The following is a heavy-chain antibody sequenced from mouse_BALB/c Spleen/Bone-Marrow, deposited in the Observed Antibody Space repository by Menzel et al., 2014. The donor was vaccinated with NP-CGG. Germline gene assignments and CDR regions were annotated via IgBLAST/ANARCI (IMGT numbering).Heavy chain of an antibody. D-gene: IGHD3-1*01. J-gene: IGHJ4*01. Sequence: QVHVKQSGAELVRPGTSVKVSCKASGYAFTNYLIEWVKQRPGQGLEWIGVINPGSGGTNYNEKFKGKATLTADKSSSTAYMQLSSLTSDDSAVYFCARQLGPPYAMDYWGQGTSVTVSS. V-gene: IGHV1-54*01. CDR1: GYAFTNYL. CDR3: ARQLGPPYAMDY. CDR2: INPGSGGT.